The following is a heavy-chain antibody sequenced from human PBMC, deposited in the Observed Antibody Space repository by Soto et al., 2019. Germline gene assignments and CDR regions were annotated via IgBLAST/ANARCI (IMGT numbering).Heavy chain of an antibody. V-gene: IGHV3-33*01. CDR1: GFTFSSYG. CDR3: ASIPLLPVVVGQYADLYYYGMDV. Sequence: GGSLRLSCAASGFTFSSYGMHWVRQAPGKGLEWVAVIWYDGSNKYYADSVKGRFTISRDNSKNTLYLQMNSLRAEDTAVYYWASIPLLPVVVGQYADLYYYGMDVWGQGTTVTVSS. CDR2: IWYDGSNK. J-gene: IGHJ6*02. D-gene: IGHD2-15*01.